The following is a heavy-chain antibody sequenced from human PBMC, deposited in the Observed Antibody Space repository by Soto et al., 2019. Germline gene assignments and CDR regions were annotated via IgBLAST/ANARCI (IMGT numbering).Heavy chain of an antibody. CDR2: IIPVFAIT. Sequence: QVQLVQSGAEVKKPGSSVKVSCSASGDTFSSYGISWVRQAPGQGLEWLGGIIPVFAITKYAQKFQGRITFTSDDSSRTNYMDLSSLSSEDTDVYYCARAKFHFDSDGSSLTTHFDQWGQGTQVTVSS. V-gene: IGHV1-69*01. J-gene: IGHJ4*02. CDR1: GDTFSSYG. CDR3: ARAKFHFDSDGSSLTTHFDQ. D-gene: IGHD1-1*01.